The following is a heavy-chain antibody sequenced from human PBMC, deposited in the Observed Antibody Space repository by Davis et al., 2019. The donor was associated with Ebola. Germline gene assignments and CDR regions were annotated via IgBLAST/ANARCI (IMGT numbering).Heavy chain of an antibody. CDR3: ARHHGIQANWGRGYYYGMDV. CDR1: GYSFTSYW. CDR2: IDPSDSYT. V-gene: IGHV5-10-1*01. Sequence: KVSCKGSGYSFTSYWISWVRQMPGKGLEWMGRIDPSDSYTNYSPSFQGHVTISADKSISTAYLQWSSLKASDTAMYYCARHHGIQANWGRGYYYGMDVWGQGTTVTVSS. D-gene: IGHD7-27*01. J-gene: IGHJ6*02.